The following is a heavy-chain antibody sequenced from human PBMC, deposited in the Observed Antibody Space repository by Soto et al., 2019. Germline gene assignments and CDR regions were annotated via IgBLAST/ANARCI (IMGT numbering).Heavy chain of an antibody. D-gene: IGHD3-3*01. Sequence: ASVKVSCKASGYTFTSYDINWVRQATGQGLEWMGWRNPNSGNTGYAQKFQGRVTLTRNTSIGTAYMELSSLRSEDTAVYYCARGFWIGYYDWFDPWGQGTLVTVSS. CDR3: ARGFWIGYYDWFDP. CDR2: RNPNSGNT. CDR1: GYTFTSYD. V-gene: IGHV1-8*01. J-gene: IGHJ5*02.